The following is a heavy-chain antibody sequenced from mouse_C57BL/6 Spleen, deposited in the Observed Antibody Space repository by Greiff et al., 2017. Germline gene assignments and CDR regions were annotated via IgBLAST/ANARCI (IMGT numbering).Heavy chain of an antibody. V-gene: IGHV1-55*01. Sequence: VQLQQPGAELVKPGASAKMSCKASGYTFTSYWITWVKQRPGQGLGWIGDIYPGCGSTNYNEKFKCKATLTVDTSSSTAYMQLSSLTSEDSAVYYCARRDYGSVYWYFDVWGTGTTVTVSS. CDR2: IYPGCGST. CDR1: GYTFTSYW. D-gene: IGHD1-1*01. J-gene: IGHJ1*03. CDR3: ARRDYGSVYWYFDV.